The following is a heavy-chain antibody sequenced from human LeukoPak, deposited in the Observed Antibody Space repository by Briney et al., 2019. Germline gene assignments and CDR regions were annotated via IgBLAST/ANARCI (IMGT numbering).Heavy chain of an antibody. CDR1: VFTFSSYA. CDR2: ISGSGGST. Sequence: PGGSLRLSCAASVFTFSSYAMSWGREAPGEGVEWVSAISGSGGSTYYADSVKGRFTISRDNSKNTLYLQMNSLRAEDTAVYYCAKDHEGAHDYWGQGTLVTVSS. J-gene: IGHJ4*02. CDR3: AKDHEGAHDY. D-gene: IGHD1-26*01. V-gene: IGHV3-23*01.